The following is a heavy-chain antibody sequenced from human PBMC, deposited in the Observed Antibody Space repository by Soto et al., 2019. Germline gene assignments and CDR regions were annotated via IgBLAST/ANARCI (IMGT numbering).Heavy chain of an antibody. CDR3: ARGRGLRPGGGGTEPLDI. CDR2: INPNGGST. V-gene: IGHV1-46*03. D-gene: IGHD5-12*01. J-gene: IGHJ3*02. CDR1: GYSFTSQY. Sequence: QVQLVQSGAEVEKPGASVKISCKASGYSFTSQYVHWVRQAPGQGLEWMGIINPNGGSTTYAQKFRGRVTKNRDPSTSTVHMGVSSLTSEDTAVYYCARGRGLRPGGGGTEPLDIWGQGTMVTVAS.